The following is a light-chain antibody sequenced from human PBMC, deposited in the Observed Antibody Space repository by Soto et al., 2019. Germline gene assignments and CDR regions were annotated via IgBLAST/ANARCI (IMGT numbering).Light chain of an antibody. CDR2: WAS. V-gene: IGKV4-1*01. J-gene: IGKJ1*01. Sequence: IVMTQSPIFLAVSLGGKATISCKSSQSLLYTYNNKNYLAWYQQNPGQSPELLLYWASTRESGVPDRFSGSGSGTDFTLSISSLQAEDVAVYFCQQYSNPPWTFGQGTKVDIK. CDR1: QSLLYTYNNKNY. CDR3: QQYSNPPWT.